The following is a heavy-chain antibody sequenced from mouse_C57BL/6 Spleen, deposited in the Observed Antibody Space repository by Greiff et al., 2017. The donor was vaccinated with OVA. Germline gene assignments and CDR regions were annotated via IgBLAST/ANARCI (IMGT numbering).Heavy chain of an antibody. D-gene: IGHD1-1*02. J-gene: IGHJ3*01. V-gene: IGHV1-18*01. CDR3: AREGGNPWAWFAY. CDR1: GYTFTDYN. Sequence: EVQLQQSGPELVKPGASVKIPCKASGYTFTDYNMDWVKQSHGKSLEWIGDINPNNGGTIYNQKFKGKATLTVDKSSSTAYMELRSLTSEDTAVDYCAREGGNPWAWFAYWGQGTLVTVSA. CDR2: INPNNGGT.